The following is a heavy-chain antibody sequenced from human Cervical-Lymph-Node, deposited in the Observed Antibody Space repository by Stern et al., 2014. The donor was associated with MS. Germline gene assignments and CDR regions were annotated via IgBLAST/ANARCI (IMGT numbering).Heavy chain of an antibody. CDR1: GGAFTVYA. V-gene: IGHV1-69*01. CDR2: IIPIIGIA. J-gene: IGHJ6*02. CDR3: ARDGRHTNNYGLDV. Sequence: VQLVQSGAEVQKPGSSVKVSCQASGGAFTVYAINWLRQAPGQGLEWLGGIIPIIGIATYAQEFQRRVMLHTDASTRTASIELRSLPSNDTAVYYCARDGRHTNNYGLDVWGQGTTVTVSS.